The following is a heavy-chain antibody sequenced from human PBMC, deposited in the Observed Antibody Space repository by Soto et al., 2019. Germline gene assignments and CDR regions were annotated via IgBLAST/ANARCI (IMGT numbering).Heavy chain of an antibody. Sequence: SETLSLTCTVSGGSISSINNHFSNHYCSWIRLSPGKGLEWIGYISNIGFTRHNPSLKSRVSISVDTSKNQFSLKLTSVTAADMAVYYCTTQGFGGLHGLVDVWGQGTTVTVSS. J-gene: IGHJ6*02. CDR3: TTQGFGGLHGLVDV. D-gene: IGHD3-10*01. CDR2: ISNIGFT. CDR1: GGSISSINNHFSNHY. V-gene: IGHV4-59*08.